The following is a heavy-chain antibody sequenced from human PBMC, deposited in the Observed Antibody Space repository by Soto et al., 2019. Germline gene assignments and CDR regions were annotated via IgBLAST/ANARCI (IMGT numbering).Heavy chain of an antibody. CDR3: AKDRSSGLVQGDDAFYT. Sequence: GGSLRLSCAASGFTFDDYAMHWVRQAPGKGLEWVSGISWNSGSIGYADSVKGRFTISRDNAKNSLYLQMNSLRGEDTSLYYCAKDRSSGLVQGDDAFYTWGQATILTV. V-gene: IGHV3-9*01. D-gene: IGHD6-13*01. CDR1: GFTFDDYA. CDR2: ISWNSGSI. J-gene: IGHJ3*02.